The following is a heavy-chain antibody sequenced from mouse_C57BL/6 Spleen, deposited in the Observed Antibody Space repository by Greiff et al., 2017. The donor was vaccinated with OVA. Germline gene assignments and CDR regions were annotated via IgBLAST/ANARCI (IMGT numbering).Heavy chain of an antibody. CDR3: TGVIITTVVNYFDY. CDR2: IRLKSDNYAT. J-gene: IGHJ2*01. V-gene: IGHV6-3*01. D-gene: IGHD1-1*01. Sequence: EVQLVESGGGLVQPGGSMKLSCVASGFTFSNYWMNWVRQSPEKGLEWVAQIRLKSDNYATHYAESVKGRFTISRDDSKSSVYLQMNNLRAEDTGIYYCTGVIITTVVNYFDYWGQGTTLTVSS. CDR1: GFTFSNYW.